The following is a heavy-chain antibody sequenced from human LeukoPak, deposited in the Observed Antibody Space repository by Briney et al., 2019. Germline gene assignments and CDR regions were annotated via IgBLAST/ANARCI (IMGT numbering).Heavy chain of an antibody. CDR1: GGSISSGGYY. CDR2: IYHSGST. V-gene: IGHV4-30-2*01. CDR3: ARGCGRQDFWSGYRRHYFDY. D-gene: IGHD3-3*01. Sequence: SQTLSLTCTVSGGSISSGGYYWSWIRQPPGKGLEWIGYIYHSGSTYYNPSLKSRVTISVDRSKNRFSLKLSSVTAADTAVYYCARGCGRQDFWSGYRRHYFDYWGQGTLVTVSS. J-gene: IGHJ4*02.